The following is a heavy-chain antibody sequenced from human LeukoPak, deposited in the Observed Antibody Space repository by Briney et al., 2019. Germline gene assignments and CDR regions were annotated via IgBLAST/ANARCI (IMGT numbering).Heavy chain of an antibody. J-gene: IGHJ4*02. CDR3: ATDPSGTYSYYLHY. CDR1: GVNFSSYV. CDR2: IRDDGINK. V-gene: IGHV3-30*02. Sequence: GGSLRLSCAASGVNFSSYVMHWVRQAPGKGLEWVAFIRDDGINKFYSDSVKGRFTISRDNSKNTLYLQMNSLRTEDTAVYYCATDPSGTYSYYLHYWGQGTLVTVSS. D-gene: IGHD1-26*01.